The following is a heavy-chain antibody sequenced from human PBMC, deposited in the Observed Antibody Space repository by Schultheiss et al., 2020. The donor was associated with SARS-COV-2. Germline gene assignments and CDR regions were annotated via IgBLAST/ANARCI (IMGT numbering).Heavy chain of an antibody. V-gene: IGHV3-33*01. CDR3: ARDRRIRGYSPHFDY. D-gene: IGHD3-10*01. J-gene: IGHJ4*02. CDR2: IWYDGSNK. Sequence: GGSLRLSCAASGFTFSSYGMHWVRQAPGKGLEWVAVIWYDGSNKYYADSVKGRFTISRDNSKNTLYLQMNNLRAEDTAVYYCARDRRIRGYSPHFDYWGQGTLVTVSS. CDR1: GFTFSSYG.